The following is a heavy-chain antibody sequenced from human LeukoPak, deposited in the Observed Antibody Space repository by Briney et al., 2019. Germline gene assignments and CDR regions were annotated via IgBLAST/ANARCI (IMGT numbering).Heavy chain of an antibody. CDR1: GLTVSSNS. J-gene: IGHJ4*02. CDR3: ARDRGTSGYIFDY. CDR2: IYSAGAT. Sequence: GGSLRLSCAASGLTVSSNSMRWVRQAPGKGLEWVSVIYSAGATYYAESVRGRFTISRDNSKNTVYLQMNSLRAEDTAFYYCARDRGTSGYIFDYWGRGTLVTVSS. D-gene: IGHD3-22*01. V-gene: IGHV3-53*01.